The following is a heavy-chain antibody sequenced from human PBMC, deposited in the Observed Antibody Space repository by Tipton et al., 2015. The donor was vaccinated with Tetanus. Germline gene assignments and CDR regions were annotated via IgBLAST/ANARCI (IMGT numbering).Heavy chain of an antibody. CDR1: GGSINSGGYY. CDR2: IYYTGNT. V-gene: IGHV4-31*03. J-gene: IGHJ4*02. D-gene: IGHD3-22*01. CDR3: ARGGDTYFGSGCFYDW. Sequence: GLVKPSQTLSVTCTVSGGSINSGGYYWSWLRQHPGKGLEWIGYIYYTGNTYYNPSLKSRVTISVDTSNNQFTLRLISVTAADTAVYYCARGGDTYFGSGCFYDWWGQGTRVTVSS.